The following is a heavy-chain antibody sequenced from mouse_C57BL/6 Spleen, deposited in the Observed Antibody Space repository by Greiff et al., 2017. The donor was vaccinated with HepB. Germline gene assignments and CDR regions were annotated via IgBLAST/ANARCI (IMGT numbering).Heavy chain of an antibody. CDR1: GYAFSSSW. CDR2: IYPGDGDT. J-gene: IGHJ2*01. CDR3: ATMGGYFDY. Sequence: QVQLQQSGPELVKPGASVKISCKASGYAFSSSWMNWVKQRPGKGLEWIGRIYPGDGDTNYNGKFKGKATLTADKSSSTAYMQLSSLTSEDSAVYFCATMGGYFDYWGQGTTLTVSS. V-gene: IGHV1-82*01.